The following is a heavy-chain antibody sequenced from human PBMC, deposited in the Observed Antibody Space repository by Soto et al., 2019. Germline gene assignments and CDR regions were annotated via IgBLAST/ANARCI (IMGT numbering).Heavy chain of an antibody. CDR2: IIPIFGTA. CDR1: GGTFSSYS. D-gene: IGHD1-26*01. Sequence: QVQLVQSGAEVKKPGSSVKVSCMASGGTFSSYSINWVRQAPGQGLEWMGEIIPIFGTANYAQKFQGRVTITADESTSTAYMELSSLRSEDTAMYYCARDGGRHSGGIDYWGQGTLVTVSS. V-gene: IGHV1-69*01. CDR3: ARDGGRHSGGIDY. J-gene: IGHJ4*02.